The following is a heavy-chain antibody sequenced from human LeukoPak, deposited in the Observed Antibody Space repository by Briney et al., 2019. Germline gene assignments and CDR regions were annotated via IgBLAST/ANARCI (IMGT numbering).Heavy chain of an antibody. D-gene: IGHD6-6*01. V-gene: IGHV3-53*01. CDR1: GFTVNNNY. CDR3: ARRGQYSSSLGLDY. Sequence: GGSLRLSCAASGFTVNNNYMNWVRQAPGKGLEWVSVISSGGSTYYADSVKGRFTISRDNAKNSLYLQMNSLRAEDTAVYYCARRGQYSSSLGLDYWGQGTLVTVSS. J-gene: IGHJ4*02. CDR2: ISSGGST.